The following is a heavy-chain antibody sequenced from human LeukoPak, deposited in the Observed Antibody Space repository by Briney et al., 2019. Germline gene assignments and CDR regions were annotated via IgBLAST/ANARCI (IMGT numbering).Heavy chain of an antibody. J-gene: IGHJ4*02. CDR3: SAGTGRSDFDY. CDR2: IKSKADSGTR. D-gene: IGHD1-1*01. CDR1: GFSLTDAW. Sequence: GGSLRLSCATSGFSLTDAWMNWVCQVPGKGLEWVGRIKSKADSGTRDFAAPVKGRFSISRDDSKKTFYLQMNGLKTEDTAVYYCSAGTGRSDFDYWGQGTLVTVSS. V-gene: IGHV3-15*01.